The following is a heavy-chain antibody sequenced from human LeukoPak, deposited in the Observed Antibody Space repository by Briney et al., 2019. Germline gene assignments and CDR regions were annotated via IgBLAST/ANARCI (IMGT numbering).Heavy chain of an antibody. J-gene: IGHJ6*02. Sequence: GASVKVSCKASGYTFTSYDINWVRQATGQGLEWMGWMNPNSGNTGYAQKFQGRVTMTRNTSISTAYVELSSLRSEDTAVYYCARVLGYCSSTSCYYYYGMDVWGQGTTVTVSS. CDR2: MNPNSGNT. CDR1: GYTFTSYD. D-gene: IGHD2-2*01. V-gene: IGHV1-8*01. CDR3: ARVLGYCSSTSCYYYYGMDV.